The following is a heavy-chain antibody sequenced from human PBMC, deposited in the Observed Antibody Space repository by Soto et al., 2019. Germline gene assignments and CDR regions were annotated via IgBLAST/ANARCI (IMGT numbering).Heavy chain of an antibody. V-gene: IGHV4-61*01. D-gene: IGHD1-20*01. CDR3: ARRYNWNYFDY. Sequence: QVQLQESGPGLVKPSETLSLTCTVSGGSVSSGSYYWSWIRQPPGKGLEWIGYIYYSGSTNYNPSLKSRVPISVDTSKNQFSLKLSSVTAADTAVYDCARRYNWNYFDYWGQGTLVTVSS. CDR2: IYYSGST. J-gene: IGHJ4*02. CDR1: GGSVSSGSYY.